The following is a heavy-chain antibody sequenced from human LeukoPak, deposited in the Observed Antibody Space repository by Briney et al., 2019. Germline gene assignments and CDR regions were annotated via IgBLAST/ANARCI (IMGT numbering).Heavy chain of an antibody. J-gene: IGHJ6*03. V-gene: IGHV4-61*08. D-gene: IGHD6-6*01. CDR1: GGSISSGGYY. CDR2: IYYSGST. Sequence: SETLSLTCTVSGGSISSGGYYWSWIRQPPGKGLEWIGYIYYSGSTNYNPSLKSRVTISVDTSKNQFSLKLSSVTAADTAVYYCARAVSSSSLHYYYYYMDVWGKGTTVTVSS. CDR3: ARAVSSSSLHYYYYYMDV.